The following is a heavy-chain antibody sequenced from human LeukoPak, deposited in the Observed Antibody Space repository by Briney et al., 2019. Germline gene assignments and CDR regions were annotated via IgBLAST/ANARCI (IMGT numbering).Heavy chain of an antibody. J-gene: IGHJ4*02. Sequence: GGSLRLSCAASGFTFSSYSMNWVRQAPGKGLEWVSYISSSSSTIYYADSVKGRFTISRDNPKNTLYLDMNSLGAEDTALYYCAKAEYDFWSGSFDSWGQGILVAVSS. D-gene: IGHD3-3*01. V-gene: IGHV3-48*01. CDR2: ISSSSSTI. CDR3: AKAEYDFWSGSFDS. CDR1: GFTFSSYS.